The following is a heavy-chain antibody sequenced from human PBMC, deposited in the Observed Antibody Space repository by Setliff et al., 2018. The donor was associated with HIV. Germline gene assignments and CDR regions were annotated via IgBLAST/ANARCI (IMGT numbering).Heavy chain of an antibody. D-gene: IGHD3-3*01. J-gene: IGHJ4*02. Sequence: PSETLSLTCAVSGGSFTGYYWSWIRQTPGKGLEWIASIHHSGSTWYNPSLKSRVTISADMSKNQFSLKLFSVTAADTAVYYCARPSFGIGGGSIFDSWGQGTVVTV. V-gene: IGHV4-34*01. CDR1: GGSFTGYY. CDR3: ARPSFGIGGGSIFDS. CDR2: IHHSGST.